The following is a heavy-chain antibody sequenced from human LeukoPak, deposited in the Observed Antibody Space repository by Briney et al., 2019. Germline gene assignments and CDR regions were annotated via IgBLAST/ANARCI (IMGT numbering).Heavy chain of an antibody. Sequence: ASVKVSCKASGYTFTSYYMHWVRQAPGQGLEWMGIINPSGGSTSYAQKFQGRVTMTRDTSTSTVYMELSSLRSEDTAVYYCARDAYYYDSSGYYPVIFGYYGMDVWGQGTTVTVSS. V-gene: IGHV1-46*01. CDR3: ARDAYYYDSSGYYPVIFGYYGMDV. CDR2: INPSGGST. J-gene: IGHJ6*02. D-gene: IGHD3-22*01. CDR1: GYTFTSYY.